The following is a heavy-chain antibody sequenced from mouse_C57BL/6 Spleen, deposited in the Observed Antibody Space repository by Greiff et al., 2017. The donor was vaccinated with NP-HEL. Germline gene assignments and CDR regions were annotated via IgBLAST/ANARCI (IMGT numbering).Heavy chain of an antibody. V-gene: IGHV7-3*01. D-gene: IGHD3-3*01. CDR1: GFTFTDYY. Sequence: DVHLVESGGGLVQPGGSLSLSCAASGFTFTDYYMSWVRQPPGKALAWLGFIRNKANGYTTAYSASVKGRFTISRDNSQSILYLQMNALRADDSATYYCASHRTKAMDYWGQGTSVTVSS. CDR2: IRNKANGYTT. CDR3: ASHRTKAMDY. J-gene: IGHJ4*01.